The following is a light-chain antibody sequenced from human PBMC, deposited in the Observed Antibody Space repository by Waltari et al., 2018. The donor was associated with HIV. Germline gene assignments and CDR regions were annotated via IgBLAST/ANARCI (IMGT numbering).Light chain of an antibody. CDR3: QSYDDNLEGV. J-gene: IGLJ3*02. V-gene: IGLV1-40*01. CDR2: DDT. Sequence: QSVLTQPPSVSGAPGQRVTISCTGSSSNIGEGYDVHWYQQVPGTAPRLLIYDDTNRPSGVPERFSGSKSGTSASLAITGLQAEDEADYYCQSYDDNLEGVFGGGTKLTVL. CDR1: SSNIGEGYD.